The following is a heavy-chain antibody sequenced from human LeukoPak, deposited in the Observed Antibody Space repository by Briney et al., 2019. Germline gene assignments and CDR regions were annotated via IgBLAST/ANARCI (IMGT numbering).Heavy chain of an antibody. CDR3: AKDYDILTGFDY. J-gene: IGHJ4*02. D-gene: IGHD3-9*01. CDR1: GFAFSTYW. Sequence: PGGSLRLSCSASGFAFSTYWMSWVRQAPGKGLEWVANMRRDGNEIYYLDSVRGRFTISRDNAKNSLYLQMNSLRAEDTALYYCAKDYDILTGFDYWGQGTLVTVSS. V-gene: IGHV3-7*03. CDR2: MRRDGNEI.